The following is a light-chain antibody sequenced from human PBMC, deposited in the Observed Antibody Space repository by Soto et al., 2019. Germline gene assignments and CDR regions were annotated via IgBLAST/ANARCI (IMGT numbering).Light chain of an antibody. CDR3: QHTRTTPRT. CDR2: GAS. Sequence: DIQMTQSPSSLFANVGDRVTITCPASQGISTYLHWYQQRPGKAPTLLIYGASNLHSGVPSRFSGRGSGTEFTLTISSLQPEDVETYYCQHTRTTPRTFGQGTKVEIK. J-gene: IGKJ1*01. CDR1: QGISTY. V-gene: IGKV1-39*01.